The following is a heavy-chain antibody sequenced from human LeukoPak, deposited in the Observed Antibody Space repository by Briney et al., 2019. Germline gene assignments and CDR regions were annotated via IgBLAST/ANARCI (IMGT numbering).Heavy chain of an antibody. V-gene: IGHV3-30*04. Sequence: GGSLRLSCAASGFTFSSHAMHWVRQAPGKGLEWVALISYDGSNKYYADSVKGRFTISRDNSKNTLYLQMNSLRAEDTAVYYCAKAYGYSSSWYWGYFDYWGQGTLVTVSS. J-gene: IGHJ4*02. D-gene: IGHD6-13*01. CDR1: GFTFSSHA. CDR3: AKAYGYSSSWYWGYFDY. CDR2: ISYDGSNK.